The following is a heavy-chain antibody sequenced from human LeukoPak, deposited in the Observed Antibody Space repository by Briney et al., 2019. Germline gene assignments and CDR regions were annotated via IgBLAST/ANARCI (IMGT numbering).Heavy chain of an antibody. Sequence: SETLSLTCAVYGGSFSGYYWSWIRQPPGKGLEWIGEINHSGSTYYNPSLKSRVTISVDTSKNQFSLKLSSVTAADTAVYYCARQRSGSFPYWGQGTLVTVSS. CDR1: GGSFSGYY. D-gene: IGHD1-26*01. V-gene: IGHV4-34*01. CDR3: ARQRSGSFPY. CDR2: INHSGST. J-gene: IGHJ4*02.